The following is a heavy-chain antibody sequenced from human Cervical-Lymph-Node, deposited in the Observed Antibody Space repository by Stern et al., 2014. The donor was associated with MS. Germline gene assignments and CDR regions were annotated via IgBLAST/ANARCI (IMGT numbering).Heavy chain of an antibody. Sequence: VQLVDSGAEAKKPGASGKVSCKASGYSFTACYMHCVRQSPGQGLEWMGWIDPSSGGTKSAQNFQGRVTMTRDTSISTFYMELSGLTSDDTAVFYCARERHSMDVWGQGTTVTVSS. CDR1: GYSFTACY. CDR2: IDPSSGGT. V-gene: IGHV1-2*02. J-gene: IGHJ6*02. CDR3: ARERHSMDV.